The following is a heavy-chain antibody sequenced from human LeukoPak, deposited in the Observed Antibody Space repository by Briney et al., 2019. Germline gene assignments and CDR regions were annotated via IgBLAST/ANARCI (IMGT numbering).Heavy chain of an antibody. CDR2: INPNSGGT. CDR1: GYTFTGYY. CDR3: ARDPHDYGNWFDP. V-gene: IGHV1-2*02. Sequence: SVKVSCRASGYTFTGYYMHWVRQAPGQGLEWMGWINPNSGGTNYAQKFQGRVTMTRDTSISTAYMELSRLRSDDTAVYYCARDPHDYGNWFDPWGQGTLVTVSS. J-gene: IGHJ5*02. D-gene: IGHD4-17*01.